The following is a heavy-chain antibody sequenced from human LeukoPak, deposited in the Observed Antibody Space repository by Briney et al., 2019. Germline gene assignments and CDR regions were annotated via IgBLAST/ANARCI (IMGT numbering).Heavy chain of an antibody. J-gene: IGHJ4*02. CDR2: IYSGGST. CDR1: GFTVSSDS. D-gene: IGHD1-26*01. V-gene: IGHV3-66*01. CDR3: ARSLVGATPFGY. Sequence: GGSLRLSCAASGFTVSSDSMSWVRQATGKGLEWVSLIYSGGSTFYADSVKGRFTISRDNSKNTLFLQMNSLRAEDTAVFYCARSLVGATPFGYWGQGTLLTVSS.